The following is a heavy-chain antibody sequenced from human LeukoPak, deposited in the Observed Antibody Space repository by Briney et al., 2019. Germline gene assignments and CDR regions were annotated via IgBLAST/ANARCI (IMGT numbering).Heavy chain of an antibody. CDR3: AKGGRYYDSSGYSIPVDY. CDR1: GFTFSTYA. Sequence: GGSLRLSCAASGFTFSTYAMSWVRQAPGKGLEWVSGISASGGSTYYADSVKGRFTISRDNSKNTLYLQMNSLRAEDTAVYYCAKGGRYYDSSGYSIPVDYWGQGALVTVSS. V-gene: IGHV3-23*01. J-gene: IGHJ4*02. D-gene: IGHD3-22*01. CDR2: ISASGGST.